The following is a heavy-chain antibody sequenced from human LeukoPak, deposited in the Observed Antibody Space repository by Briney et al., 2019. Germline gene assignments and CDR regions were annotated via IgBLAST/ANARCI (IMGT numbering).Heavy chain of an antibody. CDR3: ARAVGSGSFQTYYYYMDV. V-gene: IGHV4-4*07. J-gene: IGHJ6*03. CDR2: IYTSGST. D-gene: IGHD3-10*01. CDR1: GGSISSYY. Sequence: SETLSLTCTVSGGSISSYYWSWIRQPAGKGLEWIGRIYTSGSTNYNPSLKSRVTMSVDTSKNQFSLKLNSVTAADTAVYYCARAVGSGSFQTYYYYMDVWGKGTTVTISS.